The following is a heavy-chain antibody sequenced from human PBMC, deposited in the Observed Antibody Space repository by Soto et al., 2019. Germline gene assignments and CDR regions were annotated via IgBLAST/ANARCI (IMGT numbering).Heavy chain of an antibody. CDR3: AREALYGYFTLYAFDI. J-gene: IGHJ3*02. D-gene: IGHD4-17*01. Sequence: PSETLSLTCTVSGGSISNYYWNWIRQPPGKGLEWIGYIYYSGSTNYNPSLKSRVTISIDTSKNQFSLKLSSVTAADTAVYYCAREALYGYFTLYAFDIWGQGTMVTVSS. CDR1: GGSISNYY. V-gene: IGHV4-59*01. CDR2: IYYSGST.